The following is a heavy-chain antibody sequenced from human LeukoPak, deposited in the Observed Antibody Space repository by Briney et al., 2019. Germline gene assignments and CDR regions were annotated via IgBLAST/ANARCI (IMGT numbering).Heavy chain of an antibody. V-gene: IGHV4-30-4*08. CDR1: GGSISSGDYY. CDR3: ARDRGSGSYEDYFDY. D-gene: IGHD3-10*01. Sequence: SETLSLTCTVSGGSISSGDYYWSWIRQPPGKGLEWIGYIYYSGSTYYNPSLKSRVTTSVDTSKNQFSLKLSSVTAADTAVYYCARDRGSGSYEDYFDYWGQGTLVTVSS. CDR2: IYYSGST. J-gene: IGHJ4*02.